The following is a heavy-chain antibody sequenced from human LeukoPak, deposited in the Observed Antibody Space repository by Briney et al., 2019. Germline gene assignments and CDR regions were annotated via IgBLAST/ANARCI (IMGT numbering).Heavy chain of an antibody. D-gene: IGHD1-26*01. Sequence: ETLSLTCAVYGGSFSGYYWSWVRQAPGKGLEWVSVIYSGGSTYYADSVKGRFTISRDNSKNTLYLQMNSLRAEDTAVYYCARVGATLGGYWGQGTLVAVSS. V-gene: IGHV3-66*01. CDR3: ARVGATLGGY. CDR2: IYSGGST. J-gene: IGHJ4*02. CDR1: GGSFSGYY.